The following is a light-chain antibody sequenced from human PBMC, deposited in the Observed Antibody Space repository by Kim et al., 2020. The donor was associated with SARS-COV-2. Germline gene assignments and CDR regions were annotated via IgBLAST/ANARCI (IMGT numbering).Light chain of an antibody. CDR2: GKN. V-gene: IGLV3-19*01. CDR1: SLRSYY. Sequence: ALEQTVRIKCQGDSLRSYYASWYQQKPGQAPVLVIYGKNNRPSGIPDRFSGSSSGNTASLTITGAQAEDEADYFCNYRDSSGNHRVFGGGTQLTVL. J-gene: IGLJ2*01. CDR3: NYRDSSGNHRV.